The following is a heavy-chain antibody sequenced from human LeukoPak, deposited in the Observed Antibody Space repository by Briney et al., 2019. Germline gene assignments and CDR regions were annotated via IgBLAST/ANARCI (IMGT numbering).Heavy chain of an antibody. CDR3: ARVPRYYYGMDV. CDR1: GGSISSGDYY. V-gene: IGHV4-30-4*01. J-gene: IGHJ6*02. Sequence: SQTLSLTCTVSGGSISSGDYYWSWIRQPPGKGLEWIGYIYYSGSTYYNPSLKSRVTISVDTSKNQFSLKLSSVTAADTAVYYCARVPRYYYGMDVWGQGTTVTVSS. CDR2: IYYSGST.